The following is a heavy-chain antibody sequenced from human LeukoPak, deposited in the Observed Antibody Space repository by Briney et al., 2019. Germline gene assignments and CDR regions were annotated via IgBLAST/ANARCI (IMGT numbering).Heavy chain of an antibody. D-gene: IGHD3-10*01. CDR2: INPNSGGT. Sequence: ASVKVSCKPSGYTFTGYYMHWVRQAPGQGLEWMGWINPNSGGTNYAQKFQGRVTRSRDTSISTAYMELSRLRSDDTAVYYCARNYGSGSRSPIDYWGQGTLVTVSS. CDR1: GYTFTGYY. CDR3: ARNYGSGSRSPIDY. V-gene: IGHV1-2*02. J-gene: IGHJ4*02.